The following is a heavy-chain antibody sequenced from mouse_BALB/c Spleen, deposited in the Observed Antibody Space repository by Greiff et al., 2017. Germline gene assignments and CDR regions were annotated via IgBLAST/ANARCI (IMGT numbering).Heavy chain of an antibody. D-gene: IGHD1-2*01. CDR1: GFSLTGYG. V-gene: IGHV2-6-7*01. J-gene: IGHJ1*01. Sequence: VQLQQSGPGLVAPSQSLSITCTVSGFSLTGYGVNWVRQPPGKGLEWLGMIWGDGSTDYNSALKSRLSISKDNSKSQVFLKMNSLQTDDTARYYCAREATASYWYFDVWGAGTTVTVSS. CDR3: AREATASYWYFDV. CDR2: IWGDGST.